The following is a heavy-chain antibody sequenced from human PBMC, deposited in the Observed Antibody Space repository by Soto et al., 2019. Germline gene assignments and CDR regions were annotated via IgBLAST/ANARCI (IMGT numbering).Heavy chain of an antibody. CDR3: ARASSHLYSAGASCFDV. V-gene: IGHV3-21*06. J-gene: IGHJ5*02. CDR2: ISSKSSLI. Sequence: EVQVVESGGGLVRPGGSLRLSCKPSGFTFSDHGMNWVRQAPGKGLEWVSSISSKSSLIYYADSVKGRFTISRDNTKNSLSLQMNSLRVDDTAVYFCARASSHLYSAGASCFDVWGQGTLVTVS. CDR1: GFTFSDHG. D-gene: IGHD2-21*01.